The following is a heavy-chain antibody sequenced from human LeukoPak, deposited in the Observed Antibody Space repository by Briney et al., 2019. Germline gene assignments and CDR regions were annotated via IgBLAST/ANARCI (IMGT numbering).Heavy chain of an antibody. CDR3: AKYSDGPGYFQH. CDR2: IDNNGDST. Sequence: GGSLRLSCAASGFTFSSCAMSWVRQAPGKGLEWVSGIDNNGDSTSYADSVKGRFTTSRDNSKRTVYLQMNRLRAEDTAVYYCAKYSDGPGYFQHWGQGTLVTVSS. D-gene: IGHD5-24*01. J-gene: IGHJ1*01. V-gene: IGHV3-23*05. CDR1: GFTFSSCA.